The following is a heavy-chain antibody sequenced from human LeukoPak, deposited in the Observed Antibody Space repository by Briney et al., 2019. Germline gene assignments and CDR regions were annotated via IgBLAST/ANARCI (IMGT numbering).Heavy chain of an antibody. CDR2: ISTYNGNT. Sequence: ASVKVSCKASGYSFVLYGISWVRQAPGQGPEWMGWISTYNGNTKYAEKFQGRVTMTTDTPTSTAYMELRSLRSGDTAVYYCARDEDYGIFVNVDYWGQGTLVTVSS. D-gene: IGHD4-17*01. CDR3: ARDEDYGIFVNVDY. CDR1: GYSFVLYG. J-gene: IGHJ4*02. V-gene: IGHV1-18*01.